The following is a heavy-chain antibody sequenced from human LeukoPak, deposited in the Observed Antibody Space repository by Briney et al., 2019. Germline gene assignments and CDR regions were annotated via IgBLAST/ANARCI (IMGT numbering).Heavy chain of an antibody. CDR1: GYTFTSYG. CDR3: ARDRREYIAAAGPPDFDY. D-gene: IGHD6-13*01. CDR2: ISAYNGNT. V-gene: IGHV1-18*01. J-gene: IGHJ4*02. Sequence: ASVKVSCKASGYTFTSYGISWVRQAPGQGLEWMGWISAYNGNTNYAQKLQGRVTMTTDTSTSTAYMELRSLRSDDTAVYYCARDRREYIAAAGPPDFDYWGQGTLVTVSS.